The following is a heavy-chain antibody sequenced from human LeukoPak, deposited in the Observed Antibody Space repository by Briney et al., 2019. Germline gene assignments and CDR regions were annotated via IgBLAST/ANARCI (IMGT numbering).Heavy chain of an antibody. D-gene: IGHD2-15*01. J-gene: IGHJ5*02. CDR2: IYYSGST. Sequence: PSETLSLTCTVSGGSISSSSYYWGWIRQPPGKGLEWIGSIYYSGSTYYNPSLKSRVTISVDTSKNQFSLKLSSVTAADTAVYYCARAIPGYCSGGGCYTLPFDPWGQGTLVTVSS. CDR1: GGSISSSSYY. CDR3: ARAIPGYCSGGGCYTLPFDP. V-gene: IGHV4-39*01.